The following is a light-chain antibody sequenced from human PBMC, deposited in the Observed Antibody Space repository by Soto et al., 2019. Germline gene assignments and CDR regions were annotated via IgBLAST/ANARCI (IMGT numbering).Light chain of an antibody. V-gene: IGKV1-39*01. CDR2: AAS. Sequence: DIQMTQSPSSLSASLGDRVTITCRASQSISSYLNWYQQKPGKAPKLLIYAASSLQSGVPSSFSGSGSGTDFTLTNSSLQPEDFGTYLCQQSYRTPLTLGGGTKVEVK. J-gene: IGKJ4*01. CDR3: QQSYRTPLT. CDR1: QSISSY.